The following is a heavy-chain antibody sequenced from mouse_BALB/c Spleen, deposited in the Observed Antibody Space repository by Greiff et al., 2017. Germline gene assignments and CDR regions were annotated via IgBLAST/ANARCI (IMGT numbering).Heavy chain of an antibody. CDR1: GFTFSDYY. D-gene: IGHD2-14*01. Sequence: EVQLVESGGGLVKPGGSLKLSCAASGFTFSDYYMYWVRQTPEKRLEWVATISDGGSYTYYPDSVKGRFTISRDNAKNTLYLQMSSLKSEDTAMYYCARDGGEVRGSYRCFDVWGAGTTVTVSS. J-gene: IGHJ1*01. CDR2: ISDGGSYT. CDR3: ARDGGEVRGSYRCFDV. V-gene: IGHV5-4*02.